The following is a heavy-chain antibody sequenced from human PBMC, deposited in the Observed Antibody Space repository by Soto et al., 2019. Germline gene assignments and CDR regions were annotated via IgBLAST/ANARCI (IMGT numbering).Heavy chain of an antibody. D-gene: IGHD2-15*01. J-gene: IGHJ6*02. CDR2: INPNSGGT. Sequence: GASVKVSCKASGYTFTGYYMHWVRHAPGQGLEWMGWINPNSGGTNYAQKFQGWVTMTRDTSISTAYMELSRLRSDDTAVYYCASGLGYCSGGSCYPYGMDVWGQGTTVTVSS. CDR3: ASGLGYCSGGSCYPYGMDV. CDR1: GYTFTGYY. V-gene: IGHV1-2*04.